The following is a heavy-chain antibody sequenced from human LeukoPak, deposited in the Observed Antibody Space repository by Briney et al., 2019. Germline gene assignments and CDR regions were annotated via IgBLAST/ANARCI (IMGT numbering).Heavy chain of an antibody. J-gene: IGHJ4*02. CDR1: GFTFSSYE. Sequence: PGGSLRLSCAASGFTFSSYEMNWVCQVPGKGLEWVSYITNSGSKIYYAESVKGRFTISRDNAKNSLYLQMNSLRAEDTAVYYCAREGHTTGWPPFDFWGQGTLVTVSS. D-gene: IGHD2/OR15-2a*01. CDR3: AREGHTTGWPPFDF. CDR2: ITNSGSKI. V-gene: IGHV3-48*03.